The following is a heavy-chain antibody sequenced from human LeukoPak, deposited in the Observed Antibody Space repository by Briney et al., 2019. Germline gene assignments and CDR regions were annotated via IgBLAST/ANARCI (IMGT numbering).Heavy chain of an antibody. CDR1: GYTFTGYY. Sequence: ASVKVSCKASGYTFTGYYMHWVRQAPGQGLEWMGWINPNSGGTNYAQKFQGRVTMTRDTSISTAYMELSRLRSDDTAVYYCARALVVPAAIRARMDVWGQGTMVTVSS. CDR3: ARALVVPAAIRARMDV. V-gene: IGHV1-2*02. CDR2: INPNSGGT. D-gene: IGHD2-2*01. J-gene: IGHJ6*02.